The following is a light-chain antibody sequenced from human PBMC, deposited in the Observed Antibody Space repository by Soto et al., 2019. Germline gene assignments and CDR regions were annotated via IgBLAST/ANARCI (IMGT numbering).Light chain of an antibody. V-gene: IGKV3-15*01. CDR3: QQYTNWPFT. Sequence: ETVMTQSPVTLSVSPGERATLSCRASRSVYDNLAWYQPRPGQAPRLLIYGTSTRATGIPARFSGSGSGTEFTLTISSLQSEDFAVYYCQQYTNWPFTFGPGTKVDIK. J-gene: IGKJ3*01. CDR1: RSVYDN. CDR2: GTS.